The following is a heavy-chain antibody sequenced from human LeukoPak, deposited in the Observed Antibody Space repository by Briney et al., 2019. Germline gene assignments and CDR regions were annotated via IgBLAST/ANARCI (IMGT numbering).Heavy chain of an antibody. CDR3: ATLEPEPGDFGGLAY. Sequence: ASVKVSCKVSGYTLTDLALHWVRQAPGKGLEWLGGFDSEEYDTIYAPNFKGRVTMTEDTSTDTAYMELSSLTFEDTAVYYCATLEPEPGDFGGLAYWGQGTLVTVSS. V-gene: IGHV1-24*01. CDR1: GYTLTDLA. J-gene: IGHJ4*02. CDR2: FDSEEYDT. D-gene: IGHD4-17*01.